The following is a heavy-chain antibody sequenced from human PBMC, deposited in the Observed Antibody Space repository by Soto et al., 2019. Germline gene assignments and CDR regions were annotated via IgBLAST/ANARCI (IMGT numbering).Heavy chain of an antibody. J-gene: IGHJ4*02. CDR3: ARVLANSGTNY. CDR1: GFPFSIYN. V-gene: IGHV3-21*01. D-gene: IGHD6-25*01. CDR2: ISRSSTDI. Sequence: GGSLRLSCAASGFPFSIYNMNWVRQAPGKGLEWVAFISRSSTDIYYAESLKGRFTISRDNAKSSLYLQMNTLRGEDTAVYYCARVLANSGTNYWGQGTLVTVSS.